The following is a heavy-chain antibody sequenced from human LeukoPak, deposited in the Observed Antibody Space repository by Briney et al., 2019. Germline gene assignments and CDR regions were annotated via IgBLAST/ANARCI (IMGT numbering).Heavy chain of an antibody. D-gene: IGHD3-9*01. Sequence: ASVKVSCTASGYTFTSYGISWVRQAPGQGLEWMGWISAYNDNTNYAQKLQGRVTMTTDTSTSTAYMELRSLRSDDPPVYYCARVHFDILTGYSYFDYWGQGTLVTVSS. J-gene: IGHJ4*02. V-gene: IGHV1-18*01. CDR1: GYTFTSYG. CDR3: ARVHFDILTGYSYFDY. CDR2: ISAYNDNT.